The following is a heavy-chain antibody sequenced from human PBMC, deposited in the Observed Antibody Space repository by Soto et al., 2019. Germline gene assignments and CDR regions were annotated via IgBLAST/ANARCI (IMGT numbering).Heavy chain of an antibody. V-gene: IGHV3-73*01. CDR1: GFTFSGSA. J-gene: IGHJ4*02. Sequence: PGGSLRLSCAASGFTFSGSAMHWVRQASGKGLEWVGRIRSKANSYATAYAASVKGRFTISRDDSKNTAYLQMNSLKTEDTAVYYCTSLPYCSGGSCYDYWGQGTLVTVSS. CDR3: TSLPYCSGGSCYDY. D-gene: IGHD2-15*01. CDR2: IRSKANSYAT.